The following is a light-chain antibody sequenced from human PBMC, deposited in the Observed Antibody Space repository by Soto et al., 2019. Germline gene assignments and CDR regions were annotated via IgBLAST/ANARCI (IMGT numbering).Light chain of an antibody. CDR1: QSVGTY. J-gene: IGKJ1*01. V-gene: IGKV3-11*01. CDR2: EAT. CDR3: QQRRSWPPTST. Sequence: VLTQSPATLSLSPGERATLSCRASQSVGTYLAWYQQKPGQAPRLLIREATNRATGIPARFSGSGPGTVFTPTISCLEAEDFAVYYCQQRRSWPPTSTFGQGTKVEIK.